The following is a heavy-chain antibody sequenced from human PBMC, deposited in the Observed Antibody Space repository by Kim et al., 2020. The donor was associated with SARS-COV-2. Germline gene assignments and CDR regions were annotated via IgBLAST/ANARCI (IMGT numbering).Heavy chain of an antibody. CDR3: ARELGIQLWEEWYFDL. Sequence: SVKVSCKASGGTFSSYAISWVRQAPGQGLEWMGRIIPILGIANYAQKFQGRVTITADKSTSTAYMELSSLRYEDTAVYYCARELGIQLWEEWYFDLWGRGTLVTVSS. CDR1: GGTFSSYA. V-gene: IGHV1-69*04. CDR2: IIPILGIA. D-gene: IGHD5-18*01. J-gene: IGHJ2*01.